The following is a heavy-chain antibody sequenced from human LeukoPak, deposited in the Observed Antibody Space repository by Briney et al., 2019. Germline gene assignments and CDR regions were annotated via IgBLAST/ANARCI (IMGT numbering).Heavy chain of an antibody. J-gene: IGHJ4*02. CDR3: AKPQWQVEY. Sequence: GGSLRLSCVASGFIFSHYGMHWVRQAPGKGLQWVSAISGSGDNIYYTDSVKGRFTISRDNSKNTLYLQMNSLRAEDTAVYYCAKPQWQVEYWGRGTLVTVSS. CDR2: ISGSGDNI. CDR1: GFIFSHYG. D-gene: IGHD6-19*01. V-gene: IGHV3-23*01.